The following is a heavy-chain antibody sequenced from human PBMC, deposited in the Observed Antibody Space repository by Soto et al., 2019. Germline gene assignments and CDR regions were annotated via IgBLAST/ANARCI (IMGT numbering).Heavy chain of an antibody. Sequence: TSETLSLTCTVSGGSISSSSYYWGWIRQPPGKGLEWIGSIYYSGSTYYNPSLKSRVTISVDTSKNQFSLKLSSVTAADTAVYYCARDNYGDAVFRYYGMDVWGQGTTVTVSS. D-gene: IGHD4-17*01. CDR3: ARDNYGDAVFRYYGMDV. V-gene: IGHV4-39*02. CDR2: IYYSGST. CDR1: GGSISSSSYY. J-gene: IGHJ6*02.